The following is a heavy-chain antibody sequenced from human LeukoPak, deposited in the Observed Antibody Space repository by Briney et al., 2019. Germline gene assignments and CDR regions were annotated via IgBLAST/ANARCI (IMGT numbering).Heavy chain of an antibody. Sequence: PGGSLRLSCAASGFTFSSYAMSWVRQAPGEGLDWVSAIRGSGGSTYYTDSVKGRFTISRDNSKNTLYLQMNSLRAEDTAVYYCAKDGPHYSDSSGLYWYFDLWGRGTLVTVSS. CDR3: AKDGPHYSDSSGLYWYFDL. D-gene: IGHD3-22*01. CDR1: GFTFSSYA. CDR2: IRGSGGST. J-gene: IGHJ2*01. V-gene: IGHV3-23*01.